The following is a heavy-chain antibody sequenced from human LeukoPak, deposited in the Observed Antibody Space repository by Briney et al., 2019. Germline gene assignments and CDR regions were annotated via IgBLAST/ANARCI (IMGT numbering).Heavy chain of an antibody. V-gene: IGHV1-69*05. J-gene: IGHJ4*02. D-gene: IGHD3-10*01. Sequence: SVKVSCKASGGTFSSYAISWVRQAPGQGLEWMGGIIPIFGTANYAQKFQGRVTITTDESTSTAYMELSSLRSEDTAVYYCARAPITMVRGVALYYFDYWGQGTLVTVPS. CDR1: GGTFSSYA. CDR2: IIPIFGTA. CDR3: ARAPITMVRGVALYYFDY.